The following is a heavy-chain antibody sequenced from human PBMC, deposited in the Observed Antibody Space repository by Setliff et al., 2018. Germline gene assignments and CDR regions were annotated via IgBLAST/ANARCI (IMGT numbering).Heavy chain of an antibody. J-gene: IGHJ5*02. D-gene: IGHD3-22*01. CDR3: ARGPRFDYESPTYRRRFDP. CDR1: GGSFSGYY. Sequence: ASETLSLTCAVYGGSFSGYYWNWIRQAPGKGLEWIGEINHRGTTSYTPSLKGRVTISVDTSKNLFSLKLSSLTAADTAVYFCARGPRFDYESPTYRRRFDPWGQGTAVTVSS. CDR2: INHRGTT. V-gene: IGHV4-34*01.